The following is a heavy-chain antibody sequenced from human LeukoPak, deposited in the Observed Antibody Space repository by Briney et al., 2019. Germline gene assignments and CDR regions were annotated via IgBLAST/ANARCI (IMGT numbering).Heavy chain of an antibody. D-gene: IGHD2-15*01. Sequence: PSETLSLTCTVSGDSISSGSYYWSWIRQPAGKGLEWIGRIYASGSTNYNPSLKSRVTISVDTSKNQFSLKLSSVTAADTAVYYCGRDRVYCSGGSCYSVFDYWGQGTLVTVSS. CDR3: GRDRVYCSGGSCYSVFDY. V-gene: IGHV4-61*02. CDR2: IYASGST. CDR1: GDSISSGSYY. J-gene: IGHJ4*02.